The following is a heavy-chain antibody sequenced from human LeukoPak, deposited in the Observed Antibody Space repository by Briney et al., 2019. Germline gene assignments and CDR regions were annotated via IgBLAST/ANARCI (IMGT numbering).Heavy chain of an antibody. CDR1: GGSISSSSYY. D-gene: IGHD3-22*01. V-gene: IGHV4-39*07. Sequence: SETLSLTCTVSGGSISSSSYYWGWIRQPPGKGLEWIGSIYYSGSTYYNPSLKSRVTISVDTSKNQFSLKLSSVTAADTAVYYCATDYYDSSGYYFDYWGQGTLVTVSS. CDR3: ATDYYDSSGYYFDY. J-gene: IGHJ4*02. CDR2: IYYSGST.